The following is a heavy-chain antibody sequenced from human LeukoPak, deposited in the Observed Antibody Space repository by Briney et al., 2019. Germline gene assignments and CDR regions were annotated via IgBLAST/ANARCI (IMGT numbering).Heavy chain of an antibody. CDR3: ARDKLTRYYYGSRPDWFDP. J-gene: IGHJ5*02. Sequence: ASVKVSCKASGYTFTSYYIHWVRQAPGQGLEWMGIINPAGGSTTYAQKFQGSRLTLTRDTSTSTVYMELSSLRSEDTAVYYCARDKLTRYYYGSRPDWFDPWGQGTLVTVSS. CDR2: INPAGGST. D-gene: IGHD3-10*01. CDR1: GYTFTSYY. V-gene: IGHV1-46*01.